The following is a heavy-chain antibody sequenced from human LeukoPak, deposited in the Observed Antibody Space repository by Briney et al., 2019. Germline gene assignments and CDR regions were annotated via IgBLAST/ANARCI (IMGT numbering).Heavy chain of an antibody. D-gene: IGHD6-13*01. V-gene: IGHV4-59*12. CDR2: VYYSGST. CDR1: GGSISSYY. Sequence: PSETLSLTCTVSGGSISSYYWSWIRQPPGKGLEWIGYVYYSGSTNYNPSLKSRVTISVYTSKNQFSLKLSSVTAADTAVYYCATRPDIAAAGPGWFDPWGQGTLVTVSS. J-gene: IGHJ5*02. CDR3: ATRPDIAAAGPGWFDP.